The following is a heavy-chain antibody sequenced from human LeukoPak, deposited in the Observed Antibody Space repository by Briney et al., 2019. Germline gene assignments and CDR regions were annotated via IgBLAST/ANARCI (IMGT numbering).Heavy chain of an antibody. CDR1: GFTFANFA. Sequence: PGGSLRLSCAASGFTFANFAMSWVRQAPGKGLEWVSDISDRGGIKNYADSVKGRFTISGDNSNNTLYLQMNSLRAEDTAVYYCATTASRGPQSAEYFQYWGQGTLVTVSS. CDR2: ISDRGGIK. V-gene: IGHV3-23*01. J-gene: IGHJ1*01. CDR3: ATTASRGPQSAEYFQY.